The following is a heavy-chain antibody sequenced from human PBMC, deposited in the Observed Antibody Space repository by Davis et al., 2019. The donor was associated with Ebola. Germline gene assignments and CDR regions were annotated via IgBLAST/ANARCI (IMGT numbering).Heavy chain of an antibody. CDR3: AKSSHSVTNYYYYGMDV. CDR2: TYYRSKWYN. CDR1: GDSVSSNSAA. J-gene: IGHJ6*02. Sequence: SQTLSLTCAISGDSVSSNSAAWNWIRQSPSRGLEWLGRTYYRSKWYNDYAVSVKSRITINPDTSKNQFSLQLNSVTPEDTAVYYCAKSSHSVTNYYYYGMDVWGQGTTVTVSS. D-gene: IGHD4-17*01. V-gene: IGHV6-1*01.